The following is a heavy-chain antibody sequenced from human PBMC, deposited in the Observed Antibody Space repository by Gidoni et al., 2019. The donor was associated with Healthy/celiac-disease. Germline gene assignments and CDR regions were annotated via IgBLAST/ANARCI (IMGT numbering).Heavy chain of an antibody. J-gene: IGHJ4*02. CDR3: ARDTITMVQGVTEIG. CDR2: IYHSGRT. Sequence: QVQLQESGPGLVKPPETLSLTCAVSGYSISSGYYWGWIRQPPGKGLEWIGSIYHSGRTYYNPSLKSRVTISVDTSKNQFSLKLSSVTAADTAVYYCARDTITMVQGVTEIGWGQGTLVTVSS. CDR1: GYSISSGYY. V-gene: IGHV4-38-2*02. D-gene: IGHD3-10*01.